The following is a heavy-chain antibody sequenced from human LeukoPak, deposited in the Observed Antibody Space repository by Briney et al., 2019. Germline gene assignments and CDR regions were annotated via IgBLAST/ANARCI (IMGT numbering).Heavy chain of an antibody. CDR1: GFTVSSNY. J-gene: IGHJ4*02. Sequence: GGSLRLSCVASGFTVSSNYLSWVRQAPGKGLEWVSVIYSGGSTYYADSVKGRFTISRDNSKNTLYLQMNSLRVEDTAVYYCARDYGVAEGYWGQGTLVTVSS. D-gene: IGHD6-19*01. V-gene: IGHV3-53*01. CDR2: IYSGGST. CDR3: ARDYGVAEGY.